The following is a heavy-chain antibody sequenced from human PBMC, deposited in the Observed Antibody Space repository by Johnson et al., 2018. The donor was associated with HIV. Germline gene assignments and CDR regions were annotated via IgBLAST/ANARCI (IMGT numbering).Heavy chain of an antibody. CDR2: IYSGGRT. CDR1: GFTVNSNY. J-gene: IGHJ3*02. D-gene: IGHD6-6*01. V-gene: IGHV3-66*01. Sequence: VQLVESGGGLVQPGGSLRLSCAASGFTVNSNYINWVRQAPGKGLECVSGIYSGGRTYYADSVKGRFTISRDNSKNTLYLQMNSLRAEDTAVYYCARDGSQLADAFDIWGQGTMVTVSS. CDR3: ARDGSQLADAFDI.